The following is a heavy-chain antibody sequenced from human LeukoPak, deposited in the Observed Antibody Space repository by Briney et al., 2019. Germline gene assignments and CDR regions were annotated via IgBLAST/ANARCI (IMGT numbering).Heavy chain of an antibody. D-gene: IGHD2-21*02. CDR1: GYTFTRYY. CDR2: INPSGGST. CDR3: ARVGCGDDCYAGAFDI. Sequence: ASVPVSCKASGYTFTRYYMHWVRQAPGQGLEWMGIINPSGGSTSYAQKFQGRVTMNRDTSTSTVYMELSSLRSEDTAIYYCARVGCGDDCYAGAFDIWVQGTMATVPS. V-gene: IGHV1-46*01. J-gene: IGHJ3*02.